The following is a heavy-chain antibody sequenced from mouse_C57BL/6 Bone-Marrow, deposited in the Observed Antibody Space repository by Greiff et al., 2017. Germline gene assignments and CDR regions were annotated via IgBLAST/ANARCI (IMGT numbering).Heavy chain of an antibody. V-gene: IGHV1-9*01. CDR1: GYTFTGYW. D-gene: IGHD1-1*01. J-gene: IGHJ3*01. CDR3: AIEGGYYGSSWPY. Sequence: QVQLQQSGAELMKPGASVKLSCKATGYTFTGYWIEWVKQRPGHGLEWIGEILPGSSSTNYNEKFKGKATFTADTSSNTAYMQLSSLTTEDSAIYYCAIEGGYYGSSWPYWGQGTLVTVSA. CDR2: ILPGSSST.